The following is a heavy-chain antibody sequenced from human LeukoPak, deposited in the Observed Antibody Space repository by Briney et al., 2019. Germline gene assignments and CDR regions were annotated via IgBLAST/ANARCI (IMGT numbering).Heavy chain of an antibody. J-gene: IGHJ4*02. Sequence: GGSLRLSCAASGFTFSSYGMHWVRQAPGKGLEWVAVIWYDGSNKYYADSVKGRFTISRDNSKNTLYLQMNGLRAEDTAVYYCARDRYPTTRDVGFDYWGQGTLVTVSS. D-gene: IGHD4-17*01. CDR1: GFTFSSYG. V-gene: IGHV3-33*01. CDR3: ARDRYPTTRDVGFDY. CDR2: IWYDGSNK.